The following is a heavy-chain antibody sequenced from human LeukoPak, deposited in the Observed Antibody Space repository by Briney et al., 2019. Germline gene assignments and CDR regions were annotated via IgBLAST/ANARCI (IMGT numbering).Heavy chain of an antibody. CDR2: INPNSGGT. D-gene: IGHD3-10*01. V-gene: IGHV1-2*02. J-gene: IGHJ3*02. CDR3: ARAPRDYYAGFAKPVSYAFDI. Sequence: ASVTVSCKASGYTFTGYYMHWVRQAPGQGLEWMGWINPNSGGTNYAQKFQGRVTMTRDTSISTAYMELSRLRSDDTAVYYCARAPRDYYAGFAKPVSYAFDIWGQGTMVTVSS. CDR1: GYTFTGYY.